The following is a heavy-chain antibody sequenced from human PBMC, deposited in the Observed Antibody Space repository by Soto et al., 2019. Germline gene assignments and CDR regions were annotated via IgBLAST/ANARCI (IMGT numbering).Heavy chain of an antibody. V-gene: IGHV3-15*01. CDR2: IKSKTDGGTT. J-gene: IGHJ6*02. CDR1: GFTFSNAW. D-gene: IGHD6-19*01. CDR3: TTDDRALPGIAVAGIHYYYYGMDV. Sequence: GGSLRLSCAASGFTFSNAWMSWVRQAPGKGLEWVGRIKSKTDGGTTDYAAPVKGRFTISRDDSKNTLYLQMNSLKTEDTAVYYCTTDDRALPGIAVAGIHYYYYGMDVWGQGTTVTVSS.